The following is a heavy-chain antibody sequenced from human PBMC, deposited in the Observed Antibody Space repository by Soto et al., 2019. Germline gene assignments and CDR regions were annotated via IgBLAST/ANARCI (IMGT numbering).Heavy chain of an antibody. J-gene: IGHJ5*02. Sequence: AAPVKVSCKASGYTFTSYHINWVRQATGQGLEWMGWMSPNSGNTGYAQKFQGRVTMTRNTSISTAYMELSSLRSEDTAVYYCALEGGLLWFGELNWFDPWGQGTLVTVSS. D-gene: IGHD3-10*01. V-gene: IGHV1-8*01. CDR1: GYTFTSYH. CDR2: MSPNSGNT. CDR3: ALEGGLLWFGELNWFDP.